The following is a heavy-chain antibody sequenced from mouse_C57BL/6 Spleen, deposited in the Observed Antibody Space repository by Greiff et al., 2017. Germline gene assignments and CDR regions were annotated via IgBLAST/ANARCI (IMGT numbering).Heavy chain of an antibody. D-gene: IGHD1-1*01. Sequence: QVQLQQPGAELVKPGASVKLSCKASGYTFTSYWMQWVKQRPGQGLEWIGEIDPADSYTNYNQKFKGKATLTVDTSSSTAYMQLSSLTSEDSAVYYCAREELRSATGFEYRGQGTTLTVAS. CDR3: AREELRSATGFEY. CDR1: GYTFTSYW. V-gene: IGHV1-50*01. CDR2: IDPADSYT. J-gene: IGHJ2*01.